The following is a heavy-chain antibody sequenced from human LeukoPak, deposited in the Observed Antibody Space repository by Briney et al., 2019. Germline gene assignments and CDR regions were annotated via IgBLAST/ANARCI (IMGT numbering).Heavy chain of an antibody. V-gene: IGHV3-23*01. J-gene: IGHJ4*02. D-gene: IGHD6-19*01. CDR1: GFTFSSYA. CDR3: AKDLTACSSGWYMGGYYFDY. Sequence: GGSLRLSCAASGFTFSSYAMSWVRQAPGKGLEWVSAISGSGGSTYYADSVKGRFTISRDNSKNTLYLQMNSLRAEDTAVYYCAKDLTACSSGWYMGGYYFDYWGQGTLVTVSS. CDR2: ISGSGGST.